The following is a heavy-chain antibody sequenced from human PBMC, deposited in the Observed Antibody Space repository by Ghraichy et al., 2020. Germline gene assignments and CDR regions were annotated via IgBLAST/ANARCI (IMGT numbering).Heavy chain of an antibody. Sequence: GESLNISCAASGFTFDDYAMHWVRQAPGKGLEWVSLISGDGGSTYYADSVKGRFTISRDNSKNSLYLQMNSLRTEDTALYYCAKSPTYYDFWSGYSHYGMDVWGQGTTVTVSS. D-gene: IGHD3-3*01. J-gene: IGHJ6*02. CDR1: GFTFDDYA. V-gene: IGHV3-43*02. CDR3: AKSPTYYDFWSGYSHYGMDV. CDR2: ISGDGGST.